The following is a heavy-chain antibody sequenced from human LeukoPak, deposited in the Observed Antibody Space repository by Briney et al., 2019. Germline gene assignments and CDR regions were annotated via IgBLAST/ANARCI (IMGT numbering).Heavy chain of an antibody. CDR1: GGSISSGDYY. Sequence: SETLSLTCTVSGGSISSGDYYWSWIRQPPGKGLEWIGYIYYSGSTYYNPSLKSRVTISVDTSKNQFSLKLSSVTAADTAVYYCARDVVVTAMGFCQEPLGAFDIWGQGTMVTVSS. D-gene: IGHD2-21*02. J-gene: IGHJ3*02. CDR2: IYYSGST. V-gene: IGHV4-30-4*01. CDR3: ARDVVVTAMGFCQEPLGAFDI.